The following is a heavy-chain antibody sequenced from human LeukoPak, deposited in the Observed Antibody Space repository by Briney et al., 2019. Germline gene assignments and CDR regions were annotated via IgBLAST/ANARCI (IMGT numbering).Heavy chain of an antibody. CDR1: GGSISSYY. Sequence: PSETLSLTCTVSGGSISSYYWSWIRQPPGKGLEWIGYIYYSGSTNYNPSLKSRVTISVDTSKNQFSLKLSSVTAADTAVYYCARKDTAMVGPFDYWGQGTLVTVSS. CDR2: IYYSGST. D-gene: IGHD5-18*01. CDR3: ARKDTAMVGPFDY. J-gene: IGHJ4*02. V-gene: IGHV4-59*01.